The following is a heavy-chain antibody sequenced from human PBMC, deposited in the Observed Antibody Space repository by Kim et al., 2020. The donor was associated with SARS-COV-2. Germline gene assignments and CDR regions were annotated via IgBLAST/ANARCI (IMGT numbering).Heavy chain of an antibody. J-gene: IGHJ4*02. CDR3: AREDGYCSSTSCYDHYFDY. Sequence: KGRFTISRDNAKNSLYLQMNSLRAEDTAVYYCAREDGYCSSTSCYDHYFDYWGQGPLVTVSS. D-gene: IGHD2-2*01. V-gene: IGHV3-11*04.